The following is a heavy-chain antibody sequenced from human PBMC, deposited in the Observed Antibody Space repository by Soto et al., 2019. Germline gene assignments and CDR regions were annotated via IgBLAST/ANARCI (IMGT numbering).Heavy chain of an antibody. Sequence: EVQLLESGGGLLQPGGSLRLSCAASGFTFNNYAMSWVRQAPGKGLEWVSSINNGGDNIYYADSVKGRFTISRDNSKSTLYLQMNSLRAEDTAVYYCAKTFLARYCSSSTCYDPADYFDYWGQGTLVTVSS. CDR3: AKTFLARYCSSSTCYDPADYFDY. J-gene: IGHJ4*02. V-gene: IGHV3-23*01. CDR2: INNGGDNI. CDR1: GFTFNNYA. D-gene: IGHD2-2*01.